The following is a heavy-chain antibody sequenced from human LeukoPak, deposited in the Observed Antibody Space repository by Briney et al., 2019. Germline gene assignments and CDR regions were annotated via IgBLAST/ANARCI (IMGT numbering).Heavy chain of an antibody. V-gene: IGHV4-39*07. CDR1: GGSISSSSYY. CDR2: IYYSGST. J-gene: IGHJ4*02. CDR3: ASAGVRGVFDY. Sequence: PSGTLSLTCTVSGGSISSSSYYWGWIRQPSGKGLEWIGSIYYSGSTYYNPSLKSRVTISVDTSKNQFSLKLSSVTAADTAVYYCASAGVRGVFDYWGQGTLVTVSS. D-gene: IGHD3-10*01.